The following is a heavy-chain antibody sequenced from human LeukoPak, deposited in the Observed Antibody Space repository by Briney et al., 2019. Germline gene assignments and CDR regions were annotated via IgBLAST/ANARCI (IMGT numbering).Heavy chain of an antibody. CDR1: GGSISSGSYY. CDR3: ARALYSGSYPQFDP. CDR2: IHTSGST. D-gene: IGHD1-26*01. Sequence: PSETLSLTCTVSGGSISSGSYYWSWIRQPAGKGLEWIGRIHTSGSTNYNPSLKSRVTISVDTSKNQFSLKLSSVTAADTAVYYCARALYSGSYPQFDPWGQGTLVTVSS. V-gene: IGHV4-61*02. J-gene: IGHJ5*02.